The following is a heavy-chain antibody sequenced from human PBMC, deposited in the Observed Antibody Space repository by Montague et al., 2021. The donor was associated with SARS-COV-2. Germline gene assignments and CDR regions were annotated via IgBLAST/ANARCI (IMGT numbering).Heavy chain of an antibody. CDR3: ARESTYNWFDS. J-gene: IGHJ5*01. V-gene: IGHV4-4*07. CDR2: IWTSGRT. CDR1: GDSISSYL. Sequence: SETLSLTCTASGDSISSYLWNWVRQPAGKGLEWIGRIWTSGRTNYNPSLKSRVTISVDTSKNQLSLSLTSVTAAYTAVYYCARESTYNWFDSWGQGTLVTVSS. D-gene: IGHD5/OR15-5a*01.